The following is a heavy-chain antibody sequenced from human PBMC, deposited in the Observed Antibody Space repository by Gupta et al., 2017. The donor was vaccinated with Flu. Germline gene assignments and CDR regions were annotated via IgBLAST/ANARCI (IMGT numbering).Heavy chain of an antibody. CDR1: GGSFSGYY. CDR2: INDSGGT. V-gene: IGHV4-34*01. Sequence: QVQLQQWGAGLLKPSGTLSLTCAIYGGSFSGYYWSWIRQPPGKGLEWIGEINDSGGTDYNPSLKSRVTISVDTSKNQFSLNMNSVTAADTAVYYCARVPYSSSYLYHYYYGMDVWGQGTTVTVSS. D-gene: IGHD6-6*01. J-gene: IGHJ6*02. CDR3: ARVPYSSSYLYHYYYGMDV.